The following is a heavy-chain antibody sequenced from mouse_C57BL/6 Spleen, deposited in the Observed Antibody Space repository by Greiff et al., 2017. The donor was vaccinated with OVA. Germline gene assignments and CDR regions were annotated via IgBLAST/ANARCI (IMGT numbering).Heavy chain of an antibody. D-gene: IGHD2-4*01. J-gene: IGHJ3*01. CDR2: IDPETGGT. Sequence: QVQLQQSGAELVRPGASVTLSCKASGYTFTDYEMHWVKQTPVHGLEWIGAIDPETGGTAYNQKFEGKAILTADKSSSTAYMELRSLTSEDSAVYYCTDPFTMIRGWFAYWGQGTLVTVSA. CDR1: GYTFTDYE. CDR3: TDPFTMIRGWFAY. V-gene: IGHV1-15*01.